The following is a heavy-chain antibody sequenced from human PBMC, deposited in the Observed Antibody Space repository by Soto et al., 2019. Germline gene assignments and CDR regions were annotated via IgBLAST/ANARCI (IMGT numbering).Heavy chain of an antibody. J-gene: IGHJ3*02. D-gene: IGHD1-26*01. V-gene: IGHV3-30-3*01. Sequence: QVQLVESGGGVVQPGRSLRLSCAASGFTFSSYAMHWVCQAPGKGLEWVAVISYDGSNKYYADSVKGRFTISRDNSKNTLYLQMNSLRAEDTAVYYCARESGSYSAFDIWGQGTMVTVSS. CDR2: ISYDGSNK. CDR1: GFTFSSYA. CDR3: ARESGSYSAFDI.